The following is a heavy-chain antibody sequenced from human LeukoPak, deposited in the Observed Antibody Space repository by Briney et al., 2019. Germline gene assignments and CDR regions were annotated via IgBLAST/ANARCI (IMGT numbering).Heavy chain of an antibody. J-gene: IGHJ4*02. CDR1: CGSISSGCYD. CDR2: MYNSGRT. V-gene: IGHV4-61*02. D-gene: IGHD3-22*01. CDR3: AREEVSYYDSSGRVGIDY. Sequence: PSETLSLTCTVSCGSISSGCYDSGWIRRPAGKGLEWIGSMYNSGRTNYNPSLKSRVTISVDTSKNQFYLKLSSVTAADTAVYYCAREEVSYYDSSGRVGIDYWGQGTLVTVSS.